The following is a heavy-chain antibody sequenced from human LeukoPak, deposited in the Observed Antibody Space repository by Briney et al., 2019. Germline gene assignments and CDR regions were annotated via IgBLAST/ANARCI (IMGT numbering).Heavy chain of an antibody. CDR1: GFTFSSYS. Sequence: KPGGSLRLSCAASGFTFSSYSMNWVRQAPGKGLEWVSSISSSSSYIYYADSVKGRFTISRDNAKNSLYLQMNSLRAEDTAVYYCARAVYGDYGLDYWGQGTLVTVSS. CDR3: ARAVYGDYGLDY. CDR2: ISSSSSYI. V-gene: IGHV3-21*01. J-gene: IGHJ4*02. D-gene: IGHD4-17*01.